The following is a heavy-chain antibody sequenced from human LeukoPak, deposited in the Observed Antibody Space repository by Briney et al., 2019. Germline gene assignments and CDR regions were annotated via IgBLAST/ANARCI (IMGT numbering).Heavy chain of an antibody. CDR1: GGSFSGYY. V-gene: IGHV4-34*01. J-gene: IGHJ6*02. CDR2: INHSGST. CDR3: AEIPGRTKYYYDSSGYSNNYYYYGMDV. Sequence: SETLSLTCAVYGGSFSGYYWSWIRQPPGKGLEWIGEINHSGSTNYNPSLKSRVTISVDTSKNQFSLKLSSVTAADTAVYYCAEIPGRTKYYYDSSGYSNNYYYYGMDVWGQGTTVTVSS. D-gene: IGHD3-22*01.